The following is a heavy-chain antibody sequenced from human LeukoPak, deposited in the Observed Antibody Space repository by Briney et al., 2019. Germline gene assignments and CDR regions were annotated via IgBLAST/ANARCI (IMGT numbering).Heavy chain of an antibody. Sequence: VASAKVSCKASGGTFSSYAISWVRQAPGQGLEWMGWISAYNGNTNYAQKLQGRVTMTTDTSTSTAYMELRSLRSDDTAVYYCARERSRTSQWEPPVDAFDIWGQGTMVTVSS. D-gene: IGHD1-26*01. V-gene: IGHV1-18*01. CDR3: ARERSRTSQWEPPVDAFDI. CDR1: GGTFSSYA. J-gene: IGHJ3*02. CDR2: ISAYNGNT.